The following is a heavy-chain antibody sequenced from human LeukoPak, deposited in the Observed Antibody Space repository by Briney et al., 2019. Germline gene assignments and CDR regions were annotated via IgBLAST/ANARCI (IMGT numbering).Heavy chain of an antibody. D-gene: IGHD5-12*01. CDR2: IIPIFGTA. J-gene: IGHJ6*03. CDR3: ARGRDVMSGYVFDYYYYMDV. CDR1: GGTFSSYA. Sequence: SVKVSCKASGGTFSSYAISWVRQAPGQGLEWMGGIIPIFGTANYAQKFQGRVTITADKSTSTAYMELSSLRSEDTAVYYCARGRDVMSGYVFDYYYYMDVWGKGTTVTVSS. V-gene: IGHV1-69*06.